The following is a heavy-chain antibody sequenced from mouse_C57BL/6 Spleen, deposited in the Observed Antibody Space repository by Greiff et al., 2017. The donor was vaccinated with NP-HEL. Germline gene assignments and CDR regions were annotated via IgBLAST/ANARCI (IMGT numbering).Heavy chain of an antibody. CDR3: ARDAGWLTHFAY. D-gene: IGHD2-3*01. Sequence: EVQLVESGGGLVKPGGSLKLSCAASGFTFSSYAMSWVRQTPEKRLEWVATISDGGSYTYYPDNVKGRFTISRDNAKNNLYMQMSHLKSEDTAMYYCARDAGWLTHFAYWGQGTLVTVSA. J-gene: IGHJ3*01. CDR1: GFTFSSYA. V-gene: IGHV5-4*01. CDR2: ISDGGSYT.